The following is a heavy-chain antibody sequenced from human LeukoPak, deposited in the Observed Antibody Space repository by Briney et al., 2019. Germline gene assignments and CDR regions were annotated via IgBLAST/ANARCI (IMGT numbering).Heavy chain of an antibody. D-gene: IGHD6-19*01. CDR2: ISSNGGST. J-gene: IGHJ4*02. CDR3: ARGLLAVAGTGDY. Sequence: GGSLRLSCAASGFTFSSYAMHWVRQAPGKGLEYVSAISSNGGSTYYANSVKGRFTISRDNSKNTLYLQMGSLRAEDMAVYYCARGLLAVAGTGDYWGQGTLVTVSP. V-gene: IGHV3-64*01. CDR1: GFTFSSYA.